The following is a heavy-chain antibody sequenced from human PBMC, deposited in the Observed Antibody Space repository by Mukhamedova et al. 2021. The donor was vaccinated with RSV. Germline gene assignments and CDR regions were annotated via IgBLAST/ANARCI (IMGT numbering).Heavy chain of an antibody. CDR2: IIASLGTA. CDR3: ARSLTSLDI. D-gene: IGHD4/OR15-4a*01. CDR1: GGTFNSYS. Sequence: GGTFNSYSFTWVRQAPGQGLEWMGSIIASLGTANYAQSFQDRITITADTSTNTIYMDLRRLTSEDTAIYYCARSLTSLDIWGQGTL. J-gene: IGHJ3*02. V-gene: IGHV1-69*08.